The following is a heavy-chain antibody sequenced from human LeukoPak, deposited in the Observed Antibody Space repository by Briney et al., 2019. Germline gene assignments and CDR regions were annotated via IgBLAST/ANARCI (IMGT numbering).Heavy chain of an antibody. CDR3: ARGGKYYFDY. J-gene: IGHJ4*02. V-gene: IGHV3-23*01. CDR2: ISGSGATT. CDR1: GFTFSNHD. Sequence: GGSLRLSCAASGFTFSNHDMNWVRQAPGKGLEWVSIISGSGATTFYTDSVKGRFTISRDNSKNTLYLQMNSLRAEDTAVYYCARGGKYYFDYWGQGTLVTVSS. D-gene: IGHD3-16*01.